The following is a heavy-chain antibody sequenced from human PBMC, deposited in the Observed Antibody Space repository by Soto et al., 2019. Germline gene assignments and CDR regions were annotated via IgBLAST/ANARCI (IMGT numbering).Heavy chain of an antibody. CDR1: GFTFSSYW. V-gene: IGHV3-74*01. CDR3: ARGETRHSSLSVY. D-gene: IGHD6-6*01. J-gene: IGHJ4*02. Sequence: EVQLVESGGGLVQPGGSLRLSCAASGFTFSSYWMHWVRQPPGKGLVWVSRISTDGSSTSYADSVKGRFTISRDNAENTLYLQMNSLTAEDTAVYYRARGETRHSSLSVYWGQGTLVTVAS. CDR2: ISTDGSST.